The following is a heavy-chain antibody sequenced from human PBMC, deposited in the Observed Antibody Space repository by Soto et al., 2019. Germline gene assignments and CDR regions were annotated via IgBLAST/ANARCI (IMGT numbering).Heavy chain of an antibody. CDR1: GYTFTNYG. Sequence: QVQLVQSGAEVREPGASVKVSCKASGYTFTNYGISWVRQAPGQALEWIGWISAYNGKIDYAQKVQGRITMTTDTSTSTAFMELRSLRSDDTAVYYCARETIPQMYYYGTDVWGQGTTVIVSS. D-gene: IGHD3-16*01. V-gene: IGHV1-18*01. CDR2: ISAYNGKI. J-gene: IGHJ6*02. CDR3: ARETIPQMYYYGTDV.